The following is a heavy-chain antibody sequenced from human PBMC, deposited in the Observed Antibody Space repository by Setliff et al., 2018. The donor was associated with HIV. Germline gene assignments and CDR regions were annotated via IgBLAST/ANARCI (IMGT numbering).Heavy chain of an antibody. D-gene: IGHD3-9*01. CDR3: ARETQQSYNIVTGYNYYYGIDV. V-gene: IGHV4-4*02. Sequence: SETLSLTCTVSGGSISSNDWWSWVRQPPGKGLEWIGTVYYDASTIYTPSLRRRVTISADTSKNQVSLRLRSVTAADTAVYYCARETQQSYNIVTGYNYYYGIDVWGQGTTVTVSS. J-gene: IGHJ6*02. CDR2: VYYDAST. CDR1: GGSISSNDW.